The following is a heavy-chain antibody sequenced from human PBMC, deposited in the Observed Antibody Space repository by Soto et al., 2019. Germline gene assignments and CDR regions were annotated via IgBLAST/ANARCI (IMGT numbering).Heavy chain of an antibody. D-gene: IGHD2-15*01. CDR3: ARAYCSGGSCYLNYYYYYMDV. Sequence: QVQLQQWGAGLLKPSETLSLTCAVYGGSFSGYYWSWIRQPPGKGLEWIGEINHSGSTNYNPSLNSRVTISVDTSKNQFSLKLSSVTAADTAVYYCARAYCSGGSCYLNYYYYYMDVWGKGTTVTVSS. J-gene: IGHJ6*03. CDR2: INHSGST. CDR1: GGSFSGYY. V-gene: IGHV4-34*01.